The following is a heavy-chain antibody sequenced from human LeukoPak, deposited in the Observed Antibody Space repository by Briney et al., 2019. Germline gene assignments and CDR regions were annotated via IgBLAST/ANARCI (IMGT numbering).Heavy chain of an antibody. CDR3: ARIQAVGVPVAIDAYYSYGMDV. Sequence: ASVKVSCKASGGSFSRNAISWVRQAPGQGLEWMGRFIPMVGIATYAQKIQGRVTITEDRSTSTAYMELSSLISEDTAVYYCARIQAVGVPVAIDAYYSYGMDVWGQGTAVSVSS. CDR2: FIPMVGIA. J-gene: IGHJ6*02. D-gene: IGHD2-2*02. CDR1: GGSFSRNA. V-gene: IGHV1-69*04.